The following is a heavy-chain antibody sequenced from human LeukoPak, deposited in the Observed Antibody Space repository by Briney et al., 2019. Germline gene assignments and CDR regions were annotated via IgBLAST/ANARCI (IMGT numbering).Heavy chain of an antibody. CDR2: MYPWGSA. D-gene: IGHD4-23*01. CDR3: VIQGGGDNCR. CDR1: GFTLNPND. V-gene: IGHV3-66*02. J-gene: IGHJ4*01. Sequence: PGGSLRLSCAASGFTLNPNDMNWVRQAPGKGLEWVSLMYPWGSAFYTDSVKGRFTVTRDESKNMMFLQMNTLRPDDTAMYYCVIQGGGDNCRWGQGALVTVSS.